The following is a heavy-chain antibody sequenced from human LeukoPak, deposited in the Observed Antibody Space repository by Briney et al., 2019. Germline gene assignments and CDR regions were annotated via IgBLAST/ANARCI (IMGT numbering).Heavy chain of an antibody. Sequence: SETLSLTCAVYGGSFSGYYRSWIRQPPGKGLEWIGEINHSGSTNYNPSLKSRVTISVDTSKNQFSLKLSSVTAADTAVYYCARGRRSAVAGHSWFDPWGQGTLVTVSS. V-gene: IGHV4-34*01. CDR3: ARGRRSAVAGHSWFDP. CDR2: INHSGST. CDR1: GGSFSGYY. J-gene: IGHJ5*02. D-gene: IGHD6-19*01.